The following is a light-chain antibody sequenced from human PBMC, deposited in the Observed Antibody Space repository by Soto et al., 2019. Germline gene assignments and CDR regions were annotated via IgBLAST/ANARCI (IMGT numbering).Light chain of an antibody. V-gene: IGKV3-20*01. CDR1: QSVSSSF. Sequence: EIVLTQSPGTLYLSPGERATLSCRASQSVSSSFLAWYQQKPGQAPRLLIYGASSRATGIPDRFSGSGSGTDFTLTISRLEPEDVAVYSCQQYGSSPLTFGGGTKVEIK. J-gene: IGKJ4*01. CDR3: QQYGSSPLT. CDR2: GAS.